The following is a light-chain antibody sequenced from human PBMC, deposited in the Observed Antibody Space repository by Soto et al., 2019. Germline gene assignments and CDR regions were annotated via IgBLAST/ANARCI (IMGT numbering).Light chain of an antibody. Sequence: DIQMTQSPSSVSASVGDRVTITCRASQDISNHLAWFQQKPGKAPKYLIYAASSLQSGVPSKYSDSGSAIDITLTINRRKPEDFATYYWQQNNSYPDSFGGGTKVEIK. J-gene: IGKJ4*01. CDR2: AAS. V-gene: IGKV1-16*02. CDR3: QQNNSYPDS. CDR1: QDISNH.